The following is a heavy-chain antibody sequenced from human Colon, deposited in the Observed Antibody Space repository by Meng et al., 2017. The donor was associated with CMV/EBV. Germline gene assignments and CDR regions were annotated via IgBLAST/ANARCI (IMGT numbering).Heavy chain of an antibody. Sequence: GGSLRLSCAASGFTFSSYSMNWVRQAPGKGLEWVTFIQSDGINTHYADSVKGRFTISRDNSMNTLYLQLHSLRSEDTAVYYCAKDKGTYYFDIWGQGTMVTVSS. D-gene: IGHD2-21*01. J-gene: IGHJ3*02. V-gene: IGHV3-30*02. CDR2: IQSDGINT. CDR1: GFTFSSYS. CDR3: AKDKGTYYFDI.